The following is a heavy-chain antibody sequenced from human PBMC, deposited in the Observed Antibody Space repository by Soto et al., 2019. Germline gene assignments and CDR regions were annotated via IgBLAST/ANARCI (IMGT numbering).Heavy chain of an antibody. V-gene: IGHV3-23*01. CDR2: ISGSGDST. Sequence: PGGSLRLSCAASGFTFSSYAMSWVRQAPGKGLEWVSGISGSGDSTYYADSVKGRFTISRDNSKNTLYLQMNSLRAEDTAVYYCAKRAPGIAVAGTGYFQHWGQGTLVTVSS. J-gene: IGHJ1*01. D-gene: IGHD6-19*01. CDR3: AKRAPGIAVAGTGYFQH. CDR1: GFTFSSYA.